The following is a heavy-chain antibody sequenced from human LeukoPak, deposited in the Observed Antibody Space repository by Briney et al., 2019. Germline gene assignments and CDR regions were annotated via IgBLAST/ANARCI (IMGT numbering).Heavy chain of an antibody. D-gene: IGHD6-19*01. CDR1: GFTFSNYA. J-gene: IGHJ4*02. CDR2: ISGSGSSK. V-gene: IGHV3-23*01. Sequence: GGSLRLSCAASGFTFSNYAMSWVRQAPGKGLEWVSGISGSGSSKYYADSVKGRFTISRDNSRNTLYLQMNSLRGEDTAVYYCAKGWGKYSSGWFFDYWGQGTLVTVSS. CDR3: AKGWGKYSSGWFFDY.